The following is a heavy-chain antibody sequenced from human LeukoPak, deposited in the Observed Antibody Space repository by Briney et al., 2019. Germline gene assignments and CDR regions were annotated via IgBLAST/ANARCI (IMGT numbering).Heavy chain of an antibody. J-gene: IGHJ6*03. V-gene: IGHV3-53*01. CDR2: IYSGGST. CDR1: GFTFSNAW. D-gene: IGHD6-13*01. CDR3: ARVGAAAGTLYYYYYMDV. Sequence: GGSLRLSCAASGFTFSNAWMSWVRQAPGKGLEWVSVIYSGGSTYYADSVKGRFTISRDNAKNSLYLQMNSLRAEDTAVYYCARVGAAAGTLYYYYYMDVWGKGTTVTISS.